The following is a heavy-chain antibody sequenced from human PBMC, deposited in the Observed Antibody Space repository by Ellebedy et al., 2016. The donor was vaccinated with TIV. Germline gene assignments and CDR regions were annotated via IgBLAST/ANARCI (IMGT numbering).Heavy chain of an antibody. CDR3: VKERGYSYAFDF. CDR2: ISANGANT. Sequence: GGSLRLXXSASEFTFSIYTMTWVRRAPGKGLEYVSGISANGANTNYADSVKGRFTISRDNSKNTLYLQMNSLRPEDTAMYYCVKERGYSYAFDFWGLGIPVTVSS. D-gene: IGHD5-18*01. CDR1: EFTFSIYT. V-gene: IGHV3-64D*06. J-gene: IGHJ4*02.